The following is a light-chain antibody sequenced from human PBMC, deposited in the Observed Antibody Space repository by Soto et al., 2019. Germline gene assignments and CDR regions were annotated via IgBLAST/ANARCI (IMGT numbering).Light chain of an antibody. CDR3: HQYGGSPRVT. V-gene: IGKV3-20*01. CDR1: QSVTSNY. Sequence: EIVLTQSPGTLSLSPGERATLSCRASQSVTSNYLAWYQQKPGQAPRLLIYGASSRATGIPDRFSGSGSGTDFPLTISRLEPEDFAVYYCHQYGGSPRVTFGGGTTVEIK. CDR2: GAS. J-gene: IGKJ4*01.